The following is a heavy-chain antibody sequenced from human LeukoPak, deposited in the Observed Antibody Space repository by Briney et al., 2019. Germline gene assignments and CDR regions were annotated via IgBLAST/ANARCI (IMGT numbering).Heavy chain of an antibody. CDR2: ISYDGSNK. J-gene: IGHJ6*02. D-gene: IGHD3-10*01. CDR3: ARVNQQYYYGSGIYRFYYYGMDV. Sequence: GRSLRLSCVASGFTFSSYALHWVRQAPGKGLEWVSVISYDGSNKYYADSVKGRFTISRDNSENTLYLQMNSLRAEDTALYYCARVNQQYYYGSGIYRFYYYGMDVWGQGTTVTVSS. CDR1: GFTFSSYA. V-gene: IGHV3-30-3*01.